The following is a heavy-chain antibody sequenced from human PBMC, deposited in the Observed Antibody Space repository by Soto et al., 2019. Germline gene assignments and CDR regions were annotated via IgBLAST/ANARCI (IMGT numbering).Heavy chain of an antibody. J-gene: IGHJ6*02. V-gene: IGHV1-18*04. Sequence: VASVKVSCKASGYTFTSYGISWVRQAPGQGLEWMGWISAYNGNTNYAQKLQGRVTMTTDTSTSTAYMELRSLRSDDTAVYYCARVLRKSTGIFNYYYYGMDVWGQGTTVTVSS. D-gene: IGHD2-2*01. CDR2: ISAYNGNT. CDR3: ARVLRKSTGIFNYYYYGMDV. CDR1: GYTFTSYG.